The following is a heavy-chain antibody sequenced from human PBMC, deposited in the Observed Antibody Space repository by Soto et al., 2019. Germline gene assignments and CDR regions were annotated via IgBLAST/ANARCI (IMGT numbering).Heavy chain of an antibody. Sequence: QVQLVESGGGVVQPGRSLRLSCAASGFTFSSYAMHWVRQAPGKGLEWVAVISYDGSNKYYADSVKGRFTIFRDNSKNTLYLQMNSLRAEDTAVYYCARDLGHRSVSGAFDIWGQGTMVTVSS. CDR2: ISYDGSNK. CDR1: GFTFSSYA. D-gene: IGHD6-19*01. J-gene: IGHJ3*02. CDR3: ARDLGHRSVSGAFDI. V-gene: IGHV3-30-3*01.